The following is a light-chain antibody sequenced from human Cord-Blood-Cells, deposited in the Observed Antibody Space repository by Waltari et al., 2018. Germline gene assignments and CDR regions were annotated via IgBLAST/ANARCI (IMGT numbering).Light chain of an antibody. CDR3: SSYTSSSTWV. CDR2: DVS. J-gene: IGLJ3*02. CDR1: SSDGGVSNY. Sequence: QSALTQPASVSGSPGPSITISCTGTSSDGGVSNYCSWYQKHPGQAPKLMLYDVSKRPSGVPNRFSGSKSGNPASLTISGLQAEDEADYYCSSYTSSSTWVFGGGTKLTVL. V-gene: IGLV2-14*01.